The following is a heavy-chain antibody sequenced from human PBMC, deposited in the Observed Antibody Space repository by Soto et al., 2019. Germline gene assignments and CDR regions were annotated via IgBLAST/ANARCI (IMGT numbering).Heavy chain of an antibody. CDR1: GFTVSNNY. CDR3: ARDGTYNWV. Sequence: VQLVESGGGLVQPRGSLRLSCAASGFTVSNNYMRWVRQAPGKGLEWVSLIYSGGATYYADSVKGRFTISRDNSKNTLYLQMNSLRAEDTAVYYCARDGTYNWVGGQGILVTVSS. J-gene: IGHJ4*02. D-gene: IGHD1-1*01. V-gene: IGHV3-66*01. CDR2: IYSGGAT.